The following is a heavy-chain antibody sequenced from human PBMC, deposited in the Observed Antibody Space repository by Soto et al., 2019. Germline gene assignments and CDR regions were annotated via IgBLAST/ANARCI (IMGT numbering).Heavy chain of an antibody. CDR1: GGSFSGYY. D-gene: IGHD6-19*01. V-gene: IGHV4-34*01. J-gene: IGHJ4*02. Sequence: PSETLSLTCAVYGGSFSGYYWSWIRQPPGKGLEWLGEINHSGITDYNPSLKSRITISIVTSKKQFSLKLNSVTAADTAVYYCAIGPRMWLAGGGYWGQGTQVTVSS. CDR2: INHSGIT. CDR3: AIGPRMWLAGGGY.